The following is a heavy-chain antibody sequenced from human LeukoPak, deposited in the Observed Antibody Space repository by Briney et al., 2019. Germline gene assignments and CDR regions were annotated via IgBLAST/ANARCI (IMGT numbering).Heavy chain of an antibody. CDR1: GYTFTSYD. J-gene: IGHJ4*02. Sequence: ASVKVSCKASGYTFTSYDINWVRQATGQGLEWLGYMNPNSGNTGYAQKFQGRVTMTRNTSISTAYMELSSLRSEDTAVYYCARGAYYYDSSGYRVGKFFDYWGQGTLVTVSS. V-gene: IGHV1-8*01. D-gene: IGHD3-22*01. CDR2: MNPNSGNT. CDR3: ARGAYYYDSSGYRVGKFFDY.